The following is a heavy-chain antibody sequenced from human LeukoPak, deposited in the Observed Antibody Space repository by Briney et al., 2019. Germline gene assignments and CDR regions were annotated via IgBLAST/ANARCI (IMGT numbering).Heavy chain of an antibody. V-gene: IGHV3-23*01. J-gene: IGHJ4*02. CDR2: ISGSGGNS. CDR1: GFIFSNFA. D-gene: IGHD1-26*01. CDR3: AKDSSHVSGNYDYLDY. Sequence: GGSLRLSCAASGFIFSNFAMSWVRQAPGAGLEWVSVISGSGGNSYYADSVKGRFTISRDNSKNTLDLQMNSLRADDTAVYYCAKDSSHVSGNYDYLDYWGQGALVTVSS.